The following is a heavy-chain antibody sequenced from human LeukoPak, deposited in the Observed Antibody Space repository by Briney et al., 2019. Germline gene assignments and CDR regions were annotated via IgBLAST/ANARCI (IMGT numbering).Heavy chain of an antibody. Sequence: GGALRLSCAASGFTFSSYGMHWVRQAPGKGLEWVAVISYDGSKKYYADSVKGRFTISRDNSKTTLYLQMNSLRAADTAVYYCARAGGYLDALDIWGQGTMVTVSS. CDR2: ISYDGSKK. D-gene: IGHD1-26*01. CDR1: GFTFSSYG. V-gene: IGHV3-30-3*01. J-gene: IGHJ3*02. CDR3: ARAGGYLDALDI.